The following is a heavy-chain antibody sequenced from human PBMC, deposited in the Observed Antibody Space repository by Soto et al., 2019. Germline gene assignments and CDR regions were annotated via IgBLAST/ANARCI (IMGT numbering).Heavy chain of an antibody. CDR3: ARESVRGKDSEAFDI. J-gene: IGHJ3*02. CDR1: GGSINTGGCY. V-gene: IGHV4-31*03. D-gene: IGHD2-21*01. Sequence: PSETLSLTCTVSGGSINTGGCYWSWIRQHPGKGLEWIGYIYYSGTTSYNRSLESRLTVSLDTSKNQFSLRLTSVTAADTAIYYCARESVRGKDSEAFDIWGQGTMVTVSS. CDR2: IYYSGTT.